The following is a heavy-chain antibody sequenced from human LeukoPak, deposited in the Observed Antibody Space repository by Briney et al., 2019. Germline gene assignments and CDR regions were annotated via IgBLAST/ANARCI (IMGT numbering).Heavy chain of an antibody. D-gene: IGHD3-22*01. J-gene: IGHJ4*02. Sequence: GGSLRLSCAASGFTFSTNYMSWVLQAPGKGLEWVSVIYSGGSPYYADSVKGRFTISRDNSKNTLYLQMNSLRAEDTAVYYCARDLNYYDSSGYGHWGQGTLVTVSS. CDR3: ARDLNYYDSSGYGH. V-gene: IGHV3-53*01. CDR1: GFTFSTNY. CDR2: IYSGGSP.